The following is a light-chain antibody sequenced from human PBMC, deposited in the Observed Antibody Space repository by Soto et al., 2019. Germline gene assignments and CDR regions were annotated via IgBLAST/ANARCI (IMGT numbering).Light chain of an antibody. V-gene: IGKV1-5*03. J-gene: IGKJ2*01. Sequence: DIQMTQSPSTLSASVGDRVTITCRASQSISSWLDWYQQKPGKAPKLLIYKASSLESGVPSRFSGSGSGTEFTLTISSLQPDVFATYYCQQYNSYSMYTFGQGTKLEIK. CDR1: QSISSW. CDR3: QQYNSYSMYT. CDR2: KAS.